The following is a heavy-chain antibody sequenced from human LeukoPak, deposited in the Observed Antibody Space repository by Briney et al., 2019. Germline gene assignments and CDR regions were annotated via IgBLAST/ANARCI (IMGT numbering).Heavy chain of an antibody. CDR1: GFTFSSYG. J-gene: IGHJ4*02. D-gene: IGHD4-17*01. CDR3: ARARHDYGDPFDY. CDR2: ISYDGSNK. V-gene: IGHV3-30*03. Sequence: PGGSLRLSCAASGFTFSSYGMHWVRQAPGKGLEWVAVISYDGSNKYYADSVKGRFTISRDNSKNTLYLQMNSLRAEDTAVYYCARARHDYGDPFDYWGQGTLVTVSS.